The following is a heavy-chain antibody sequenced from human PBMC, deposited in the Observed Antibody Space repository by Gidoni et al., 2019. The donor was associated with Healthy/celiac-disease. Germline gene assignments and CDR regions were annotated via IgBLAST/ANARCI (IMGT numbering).Heavy chain of an antibody. V-gene: IGHV4-59*01. CDR2: IYYSGST. CDR1: GGSISSYY. Sequence: QVQLQESRPGLVTPSETLSLTCTVSGGSISSYYWSWIWQPPGKGLEWIGYIYYSGSTNSNPSLKSRVPISVDTSKTQFSLKLSSVTAADTAVYYCARGDVDTAMGADDYYYYGMDVWGQGTTVTVSS. D-gene: IGHD5-18*01. J-gene: IGHJ6*02. CDR3: ARGDVDTAMGADDYYYYGMDV.